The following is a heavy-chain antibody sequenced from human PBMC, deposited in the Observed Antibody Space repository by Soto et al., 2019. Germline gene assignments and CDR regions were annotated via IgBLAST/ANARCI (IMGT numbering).Heavy chain of an antibody. Sequence: EVQLVESGGGLVQPGGSLRLSCAASGFTVSSNYMSWVRQAPGKGLEWVSVIYSGGSTYYADSVKGRFTISRHNSKNTLYLQMNSLRAEDTAVYYCARGVGYSSGWSDYWGQGTLVTVSS. CDR1: GFTVSSNY. CDR3: ARGVGYSSGWSDY. J-gene: IGHJ4*02. V-gene: IGHV3-53*04. D-gene: IGHD6-19*01. CDR2: IYSGGST.